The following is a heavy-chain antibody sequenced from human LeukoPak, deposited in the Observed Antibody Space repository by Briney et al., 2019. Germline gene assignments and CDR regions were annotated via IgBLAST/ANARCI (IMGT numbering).Heavy chain of an antibody. V-gene: IGHV4-59*01. CDR1: GVSISTYY. D-gene: IGHD6-19*01. CDR3: ARSYSSGPFDL. CDR2: IYGSGST. J-gene: IGHJ4*02. Sequence: KPSETLSLTCTVSGVSISTYYWSWIRQPPGKGLEWIEYIYGSGSTNYNPSLKSRVTISVDTSKDQFSLKLRSMTAADTAVYYCARSYSSGPFDLWGQGTLVTVSS.